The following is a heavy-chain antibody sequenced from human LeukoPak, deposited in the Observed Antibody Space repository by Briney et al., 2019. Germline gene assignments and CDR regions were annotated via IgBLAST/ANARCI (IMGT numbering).Heavy chain of an antibody. CDR3: VYCSGGNCFYAVRGWTY. CDR1: GFTFSSYG. Sequence: GGSLRLSCAASGFTFSSYGMHWVRQAPGKGLEWVAVIPYDETNKYYADSVKGRFTISRDNSKNTVYLQMDSLRTDDTAVYYCVYCSGGNCFYAVRGWTYWGQGTLVTVSS. V-gene: IGHV3-30*03. D-gene: IGHD2-15*01. CDR2: IPYDETNK. J-gene: IGHJ4*02.